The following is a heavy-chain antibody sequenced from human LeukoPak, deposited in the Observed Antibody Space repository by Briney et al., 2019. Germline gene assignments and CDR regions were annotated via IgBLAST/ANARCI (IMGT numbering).Heavy chain of an antibody. CDR2: IYYSGST. Sequence: SETLSLTCTVSGGSISSSSYYWGWIRQPPGKGLEWIGSIYYSGSTYYNPSLKSRVTISVDTFKNQFSLKLSSVTAADTAVYYCATNSIRVATTYDYWGQGTLVTVSS. CDR3: ATNSIRVATTYDY. J-gene: IGHJ4*02. V-gene: IGHV4-39*07. CDR1: GGSISSSSYY. D-gene: IGHD5-12*01.